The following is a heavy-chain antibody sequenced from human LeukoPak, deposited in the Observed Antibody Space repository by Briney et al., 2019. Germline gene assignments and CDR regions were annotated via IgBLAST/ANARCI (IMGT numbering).Heavy chain of an antibody. J-gene: IGHJ4*02. Sequence: PGGSLRLSCAASGFNLSSYWMSSVRQAPGKGLGWVARIKQDGSEKHHVDSVKGQLTISRDNTKNSVYLQMNTLGAEDTAVYYCARYIETPRRDLDYWGQGTLVTVSS. CDR2: IKQDGSEK. V-gene: IGHV3-7*01. D-gene: IGHD4-23*01. CDR3: ARYIETPRRDLDY. CDR1: GFNLSSYW.